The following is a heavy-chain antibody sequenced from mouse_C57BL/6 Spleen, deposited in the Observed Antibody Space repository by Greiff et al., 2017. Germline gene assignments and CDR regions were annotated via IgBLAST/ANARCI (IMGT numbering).Heavy chain of an antibody. Sequence: VQLQQPGAELVRPGSSVKLSCKASGYTFTSYWMDWVKQRPGQGLEWIGNIYPSDSETHYNQKFKDKATLTVDKSSSTAYMQLSSLTSEDSAVYYCASYGNWPFWYFDVWGTGTTVTVSS. J-gene: IGHJ1*03. CDR2: IYPSDSET. V-gene: IGHV1-61*01. CDR3: ASYGNWPFWYFDV. CDR1: GYTFTSYW. D-gene: IGHD2-1*01.